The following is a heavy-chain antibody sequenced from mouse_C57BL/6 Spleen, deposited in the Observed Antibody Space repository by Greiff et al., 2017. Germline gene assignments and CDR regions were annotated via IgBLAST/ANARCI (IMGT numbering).Heavy chain of an antibody. Sequence: EVHLVESGGGLVKPGGSLKLSCAASGFTFSDYGMHWVRQAPEKGLEWVAYISSGSSTIYYADTVKGRFTISRDNAKNTLFLQMTSLRSEDTAMYYCARRTGMGGFFDYWGQGTTLTVSS. J-gene: IGHJ2*01. CDR3: ARRTGMGGFFDY. V-gene: IGHV5-17*01. CDR1: GFTFSDYG. CDR2: ISSGSSTI. D-gene: IGHD4-1*01.